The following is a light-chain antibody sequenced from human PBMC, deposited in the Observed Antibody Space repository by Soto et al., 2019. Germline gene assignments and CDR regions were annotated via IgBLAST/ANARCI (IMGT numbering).Light chain of an antibody. V-gene: IGKV3-20*01. CDR1: QSVSSY. CDR2: GAS. CDR3: QQHGTT. J-gene: IGKJ1*01. Sequence: EIVLTPSPATLSLSPGESATLSCRASQSVSSYLAWYQQKPGQAPRLLIYGASSRATGIPDRFSGSGSGKDFTLTISRLDPEDSAVYYCQQHGTTVGQGTKVDIK.